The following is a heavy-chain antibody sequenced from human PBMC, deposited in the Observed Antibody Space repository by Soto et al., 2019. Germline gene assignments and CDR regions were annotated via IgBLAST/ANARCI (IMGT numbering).Heavy chain of an antibody. CDR1: GFNFDDHA. CDR3: AKDKSNEELSVYYYNGLDV. D-gene: IGHD3-16*02. J-gene: IGHJ6*02. CDR2: ISWNSGKI. V-gene: IGHV3-9*01. Sequence: VQLEESGGGSVQPGRSLRLSCVASGFNFDDHAMHWVRQDPGRGLEWVAGISWNSGKIAYADSVKGRFTISRDNAKSSLYLQMNRLSGDDSALYYCAKDKSNEELSVYYYNGLDVWGQGTAVTVSS.